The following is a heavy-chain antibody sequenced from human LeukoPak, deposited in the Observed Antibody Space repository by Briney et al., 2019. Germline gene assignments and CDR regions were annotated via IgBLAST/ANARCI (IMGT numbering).Heavy chain of an antibody. CDR3: LVTTRSRGFDY. J-gene: IGHJ4*02. V-gene: IGHV3-7*01. CDR2: VRQDGSVQ. CDR1: GFTFSSYW. Sequence: GGSLRLSCAASGFTFSSYWMSWVRQAPGKGLEWVANVRQDGSVQNYVDSVKGRFTISRDNPKNSVYLQMSSLRAEDTAVYYCLVTTRSRGFDYWGQGTLVTVSS. D-gene: IGHD1/OR15-1a*01.